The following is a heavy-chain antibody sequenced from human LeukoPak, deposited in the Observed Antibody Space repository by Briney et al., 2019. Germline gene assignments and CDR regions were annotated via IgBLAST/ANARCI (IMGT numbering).Heavy chain of an antibody. V-gene: IGHV4-61*02. CDR2: IYTSGST. Sequence: SETLSLTCTVSGGSISSGSYYWSWIRQPAGKGLEWIGRIYTSGSTNYNPSLKSRVTISVDTSKNQFSLKLSSVTAADTAVYYCAREGAAGLSWGQGILVTVSS. CDR3: AREGAAGLS. CDR1: GGSISSGSYY. D-gene: IGHD6-13*01. J-gene: IGHJ1*01.